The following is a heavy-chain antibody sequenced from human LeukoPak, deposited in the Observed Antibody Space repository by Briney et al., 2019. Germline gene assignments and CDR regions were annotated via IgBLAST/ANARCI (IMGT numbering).Heavy chain of an antibody. V-gene: IGHV3-53*01. CDR1: GFTVSNNY. Sequence: GGSLRLSCAVSGFTVSNNYMSWVRQAPGKGLEWVSVISGGGNTYDADSVKGRFTISRDNSKNTLYLQMNSLRAEDTAVYYCARDSLLTVNWGQGTLVTVSS. D-gene: IGHD2-8*02. J-gene: IGHJ4*02. CDR2: ISGGGNT. CDR3: ARDSLLTVN.